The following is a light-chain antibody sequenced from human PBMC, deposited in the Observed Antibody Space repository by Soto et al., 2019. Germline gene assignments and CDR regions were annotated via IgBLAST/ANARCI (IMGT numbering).Light chain of an antibody. CDR3: QQYDTLPRT. Sequence: IVMTQSPDTVSVYPGERFTLSFRASQSVGSSVAWYQQETGQAPRLLIHGASNRATGIPDRFSGSGSGTDFTLTITRLEPEDSAMYYCQQYDTLPRTFGQGTKVDI. V-gene: IGKV3-20*01. CDR1: QSVGSS. CDR2: GAS. J-gene: IGKJ1*01.